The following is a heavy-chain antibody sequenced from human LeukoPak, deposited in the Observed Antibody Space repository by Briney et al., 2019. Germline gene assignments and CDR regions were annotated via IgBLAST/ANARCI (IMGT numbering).Heavy chain of an antibody. CDR2: IYYSGST. V-gene: IGHV4-39*01. CDR3: ARLASSGSGDFDI. J-gene: IGHJ3*02. D-gene: IGHD6-19*01. Sequence: AATLTLTCTASGGTISSSSYYWGRIPPRPGKGLVWIGTIYYSGSTYYNPSLKSRVAITVDTSKNQFSLKLSSVTAADTAVYYCARLASSGSGDFDIWGQGRMVTVSS. CDR1: GGTISSSSYY.